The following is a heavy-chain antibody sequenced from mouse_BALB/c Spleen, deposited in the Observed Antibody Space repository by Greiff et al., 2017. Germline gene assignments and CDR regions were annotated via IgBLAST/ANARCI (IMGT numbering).Heavy chain of an antibody. Sequence: QVQLQQSGAELAKPGASVKMSCKASGYTFTSYWMHWVKQRPGQGLEWIGYINPSTGYTEYNQKFKDKATLTADKSSSTAYMQQSSLTSEDSAVYYCARRNYFDYWGQGTTLTVSS. CDR2: INPSTGYT. CDR1: GYTFTSYW. CDR3: ARRNYFDY. V-gene: IGHV1-7*01. J-gene: IGHJ2*01.